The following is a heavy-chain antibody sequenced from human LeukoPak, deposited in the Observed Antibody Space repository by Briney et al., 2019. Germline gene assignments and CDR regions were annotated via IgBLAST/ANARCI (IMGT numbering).Heavy chain of an antibody. CDR3: ARDREVGATIHDY. V-gene: IGHV3-7*01. D-gene: IGHD1-26*01. J-gene: IGHJ4*02. Sequence: PGGSLRLSCAASGFSISDYWMYWVRQAPGKGLEWVANIKQDGSEKYYVDSVRGRFTISRDNAKNSLYLQMNSLRVEDTAVYFCARDREVGATIHDYWGQGTLVTVSS. CDR2: IKQDGSEK. CDR1: GFSISDYW.